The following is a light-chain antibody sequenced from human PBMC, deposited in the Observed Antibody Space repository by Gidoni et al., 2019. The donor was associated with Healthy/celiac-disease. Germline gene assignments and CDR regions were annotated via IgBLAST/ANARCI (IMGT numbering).Light chain of an antibody. CDR2: AAS. J-gene: IGKJ4*01. CDR1: QGISSY. V-gene: IGKV1-9*01. CDR3: QQLNSYLLT. Sequence: DIQLTQSPSFLSASVGDRVTITCRASQGISSYLAWYQQKPGKAPKLLIYAASTLQSGVPSRFSGSRSGTEFTLTISSLQPGDFATYYCQQLNSYLLTFGGGTKVEIK.